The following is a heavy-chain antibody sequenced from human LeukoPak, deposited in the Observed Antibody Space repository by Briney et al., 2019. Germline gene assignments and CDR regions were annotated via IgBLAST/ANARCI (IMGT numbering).Heavy chain of an antibody. CDR2: INWNGDST. D-gene: IGHD6-13*01. V-gene: IGHV3-20*04. CDR3: ASDEYSSSWYYFDY. J-gene: IGHJ4*02. CDR1: GFTFDDYG. Sequence: GGSLRLSCAASGFTFDDYGMSWVRQAPGKGLDWVSGINWNGDSTGYADSVKGRFTISRDNAKNSLYLQMNSLRAEDTALYYCASDEYSSSWYYFDYWGQGTLVTVSS.